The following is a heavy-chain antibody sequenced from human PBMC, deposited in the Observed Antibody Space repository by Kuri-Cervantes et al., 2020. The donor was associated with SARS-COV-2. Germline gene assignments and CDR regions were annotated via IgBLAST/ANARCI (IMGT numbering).Heavy chain of an antibody. V-gene: IGHV4-61*02. D-gene: IGHD4-11*01. J-gene: IGHJ2*01. CDR1: GGSISSGGYY. Sequence: LRLSCTVSGGSISSGGYYWSWIRQPPGKGLEWIGRIYTSGSTNYNPSLKSRVTMSVDTSKNQFSLKLSSVTAADTAVYYCARDRKTVGWYFDLWGRGTLVTVSS. CDR3: ARDRKTVGWYFDL. CDR2: IYTSGST.